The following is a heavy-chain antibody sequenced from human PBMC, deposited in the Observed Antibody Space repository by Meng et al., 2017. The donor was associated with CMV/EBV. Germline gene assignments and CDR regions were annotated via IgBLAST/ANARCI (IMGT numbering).Heavy chain of an antibody. CDR3: ARGPVVVVPAATRYYYGMDV. V-gene: IGHV1-8*01. Sequence: ASLKVSCKASGYTFTSYDINWVRQATGQGLEWMGWMNPNSGNTGYAQKFQGRVTMTRNTSISTAYMELSSLRSEDTAVYYCARGPVVVVPAATRYYYGMDVWGQGTTVTVSS. J-gene: IGHJ6*02. D-gene: IGHD2-2*01. CDR1: GYTFTSYD. CDR2: MNPNSGNT.